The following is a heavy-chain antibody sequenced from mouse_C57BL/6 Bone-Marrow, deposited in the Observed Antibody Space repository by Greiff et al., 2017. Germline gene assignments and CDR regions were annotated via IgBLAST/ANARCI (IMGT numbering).Heavy chain of an antibody. CDR3: ARSRNWAWFAY. J-gene: IGHJ3*01. V-gene: IGHV1-81*01. CDR2: IYPRSGNT. Sequence: VQLQQSGAELARPGASVKLSCKASGYTFTSYGISWVKQRTGQGLEWIGEIYPRSGNTYYNEKFKGKATLTADKSSSTAYMELRSLTSEDAAVYFCARSRNWAWFAYWGQGTLVTVSA. D-gene: IGHD4-1*01. CDR1: GYTFTSYG.